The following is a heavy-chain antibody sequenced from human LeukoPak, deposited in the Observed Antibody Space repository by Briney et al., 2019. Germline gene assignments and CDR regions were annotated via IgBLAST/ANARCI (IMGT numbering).Heavy chain of an antibody. Sequence: GGSLRLSCAASGFTFTTYAMSWVRQAPGKGLEWVSITSGSGVTTFYTASVKGRFSISRDNSKTTLYLQMNSLRAEDTAMYYCARGVAPYAYDTWGQGAVVTVSS. CDR2: TSGSGVTT. V-gene: IGHV3-23*01. D-gene: IGHD5-12*01. CDR3: ARGVAPYAYDT. J-gene: IGHJ3*02. CDR1: GFTFTTYA.